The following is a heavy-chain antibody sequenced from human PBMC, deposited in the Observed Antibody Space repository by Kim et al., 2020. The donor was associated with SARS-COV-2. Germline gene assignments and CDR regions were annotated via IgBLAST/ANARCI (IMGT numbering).Heavy chain of an antibody. CDR2: IYYSGST. Sequence: SETLSLTCTVSGGSISSSSYYWGWIRQPPGKGLEWIGSIYYSGSTYYNPSLKSRVTISVDTSKNQFSLKLSSVTAADTAVYYCARHEYSGSGSYYGEWFWFDPWGQGTLVTVSS. CDR3: ARHEYSGSGSYYGEWFWFDP. J-gene: IGHJ5*02. V-gene: IGHV4-39*01. CDR1: GGSISSSSYY. D-gene: IGHD3-10*01.